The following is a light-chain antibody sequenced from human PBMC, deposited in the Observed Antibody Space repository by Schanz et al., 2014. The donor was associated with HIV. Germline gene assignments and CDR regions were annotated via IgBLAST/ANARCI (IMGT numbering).Light chain of an antibody. CDR3: ASYTNSATFV. Sequence: QSALTQPRSVSGSPGQSVTISCTGTAGDVGSYDYVSWYQQHPGKAPKLMIYDVSKRPSGVPDRFSGSKSGNTASLTISGLQAEDEADYYCASYTNSATFVFGTGTKVTVL. CDR2: DVS. CDR1: AGDVGSYDY. V-gene: IGLV2-11*01. J-gene: IGLJ1*01.